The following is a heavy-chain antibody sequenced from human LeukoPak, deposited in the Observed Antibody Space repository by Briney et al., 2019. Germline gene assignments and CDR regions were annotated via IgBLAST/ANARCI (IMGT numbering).Heavy chain of an antibody. V-gene: IGHV3-23*01. CDR1: GFTFSSYA. Sequence: GGSLRLSCAASGFTFSSYAMSWVRQAPGKGLEWVSAISASGVSTYYADYVKGRFTFSRDNSKNTLYLQMNSLKAEDTAVYYCAKDSAVTPGAMDVWGQGTTVTVSS. D-gene: IGHD4-17*01. CDR2: ISASGVST. J-gene: IGHJ6*02. CDR3: AKDSAVTPGAMDV.